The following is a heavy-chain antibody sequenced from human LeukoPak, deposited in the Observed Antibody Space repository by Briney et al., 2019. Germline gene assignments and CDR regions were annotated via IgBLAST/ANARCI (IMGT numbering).Heavy chain of an antibody. J-gene: IGHJ6*03. V-gene: IGHV1-18*01. D-gene: IGHD5-12*01. CDR1: GYTFTSYG. CDR2: ISAYNGNT. Sequence: ASVKVSCKASGYTFTSYGISWVRQAPGQGLEWMGWISAYNGNTNYAQKLQGRVTMTTDTSTSTAYMELRSLRSDDTAVYYCARIPGRLRADYYYYYMDVWGKGTTVTVSS. CDR3: ARIPGRLRADYYYYYMDV.